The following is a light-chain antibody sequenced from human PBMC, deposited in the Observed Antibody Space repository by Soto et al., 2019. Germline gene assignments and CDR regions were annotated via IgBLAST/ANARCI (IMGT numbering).Light chain of an antibody. CDR1: QSVTNSY. CDR3: QQYNNWLYT. V-gene: IGKV3-20*01. J-gene: IGKJ2*01. Sequence: EIVFTQSPGTLSLSPGERATLSCRASQSVTNSYLAWYQQKSGQAPRLLIYAISSRATGIPDRFSGSGSGTDFTLTISRLEPEDFAVYYCQQYNNWLYTFGQGTKVDIK. CDR2: AIS.